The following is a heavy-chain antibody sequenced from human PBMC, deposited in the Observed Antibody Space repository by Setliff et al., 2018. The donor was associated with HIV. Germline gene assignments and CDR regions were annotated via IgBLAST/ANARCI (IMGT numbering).Heavy chain of an antibody. CDR3: ARGVRDNSGWSSYYFDY. CDR1: GDSVSSRSYY. CDR2: INHRGCT. J-gene: IGHJ4*02. Sequence: SETLSLTCTVSGDSVSSRSYYWSWIRQPPGKGLEWIGEINHRGCTNYNPSLKSRVTVSVDTSKEQFSLRLTSVTAADTAVYYCARGVRDNSGWSSYYFDYWGQGTLVTVSS. V-gene: IGHV4-61*01. D-gene: IGHD6-19*01.